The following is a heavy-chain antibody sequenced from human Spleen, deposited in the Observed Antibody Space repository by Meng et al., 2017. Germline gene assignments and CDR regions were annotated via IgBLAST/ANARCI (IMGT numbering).Heavy chain of an antibody. CDR3: ARGFAPVAPGAFDY. Sequence: QVQLQQSGPGLVKPSQTLSLTCAISGDSVSSNRAAWNWIRQSPSRGLEWLGRTYYGSKWSHDYAVSVKSRIIINADTSKNQFSPQLNSLTPGDTAVYYCARGFAPVAPGAFDYWGQGTLVTVSS. CDR2: TYYGSKWSH. V-gene: IGHV6-1*01. CDR1: GDSVSSNRAA. J-gene: IGHJ4*02. D-gene: IGHD2-2*01.